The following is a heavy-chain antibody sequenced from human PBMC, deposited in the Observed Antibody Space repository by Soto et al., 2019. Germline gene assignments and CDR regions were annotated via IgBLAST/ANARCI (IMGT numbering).Heavy chain of an antibody. Sequence: QITLKESGPTLVKPTQTLALTCTFSGFSLCTSGVGVGWSRQPPGKALEWLALIYWDDDKRYSPSLKSRLTITKDTSKNQVVLTMTNMDPVDTATYYCAHSLYDYVWGTNWFDPWGQGTLVTVSS. CDR1: GFSLCTSGVG. V-gene: IGHV2-5*02. CDR3: AHSLYDYVWGTNWFDP. CDR2: IYWDDDK. D-gene: IGHD3-16*01. J-gene: IGHJ5*02.